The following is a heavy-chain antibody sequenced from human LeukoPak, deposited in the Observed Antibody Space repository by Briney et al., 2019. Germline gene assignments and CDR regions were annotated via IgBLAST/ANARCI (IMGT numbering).Heavy chain of an antibody. CDR3: AKLTGDYYFDY. J-gene: IGHJ4*02. CDR1: GYTFTVYY. Sequence: ASVKVSCKASGYTFTVYYMHWVRQAPGQGLEWMGWINPNSGDPNCAKEFQCRVTMTRDTSISTAYMELSRLRSDDTAVYSCAKLTGDYYFDYWGQGTLVTVSS. CDR2: INPNSGDP. D-gene: IGHD3-10*01. V-gene: IGHV1-2*02.